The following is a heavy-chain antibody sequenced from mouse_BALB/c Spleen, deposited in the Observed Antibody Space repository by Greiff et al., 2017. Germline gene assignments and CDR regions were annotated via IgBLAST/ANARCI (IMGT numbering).Heavy chain of an antibody. V-gene: IGHV1-12*01. Sequence: LQQPGAELVKPGASVKMSCKASGYTFTSYNMHWVKQTPGQGLEWIGAIYPGNGDTSYNQKFKGKATLTADKSSSTAYMQLSSLTSEDSAVYYCARSGIYYYGSSYYWYFDVWGAGTTVTVSS. CDR3: ARSGIYYYGSSYYWYFDV. J-gene: IGHJ1*01. CDR1: GYTFTSYN. D-gene: IGHD1-1*01. CDR2: IYPGNGDT.